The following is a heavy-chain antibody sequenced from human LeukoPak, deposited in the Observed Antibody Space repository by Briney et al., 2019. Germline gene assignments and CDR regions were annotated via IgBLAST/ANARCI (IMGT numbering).Heavy chain of an antibody. Sequence: GSLRLSCAASGFTFSTYGMNWVRQAPGKGLEWVSSISSSGTYIYYADSVKGRFTISRDNAKNSLYLQMNSLRAEDTAVYYCARGGTGEVPFDYWGQGTLVTVSS. J-gene: IGHJ4*02. CDR2: ISSSGTYI. CDR3: ARGGTGEVPFDY. V-gene: IGHV3-21*01. CDR1: GFTFSTYG. D-gene: IGHD7-27*01.